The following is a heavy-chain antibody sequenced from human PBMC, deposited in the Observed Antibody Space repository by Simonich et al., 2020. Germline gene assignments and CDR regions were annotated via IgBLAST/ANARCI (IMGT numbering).Heavy chain of an antibody. CDR1: GYTFTGYY. D-gene: IGHD2-21*01. CDR3: ARNGLVGILKAFDI. CDR2: INPNSGGT. V-gene: IGHV1-2*02. J-gene: IGHJ3*02. Sequence: QVQLVQSGAEVKKPGASVKVSCKASGYTFTGYYMHWVRQAPGQGLEGIGWINPNSGGTNNAQKCQGRGTMTRDTSISTAYMERSRLRSDDTAVYYCARNGLVGILKAFDIWGQGTMVTVSS.